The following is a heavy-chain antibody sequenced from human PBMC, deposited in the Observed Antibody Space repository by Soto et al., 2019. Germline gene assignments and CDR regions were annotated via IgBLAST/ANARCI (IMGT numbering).Heavy chain of an antibody. CDR2: IKQDGSEK. CDR3: ARDPLWGTAMVLWYFDL. Sequence: GGSLRLSCAASGFTFSSYWMSWVRQAPGKGLEWVANIKQDGSEKYYVDSVKGRFTISRDNSKNTLYLQMNSLRAEDTAVYYCARDPLWGTAMVLWYFDLWGRGTLVTVSS. D-gene: IGHD5-18*01. CDR1: GFTFSSYW. J-gene: IGHJ2*01. V-gene: IGHV3-7*01.